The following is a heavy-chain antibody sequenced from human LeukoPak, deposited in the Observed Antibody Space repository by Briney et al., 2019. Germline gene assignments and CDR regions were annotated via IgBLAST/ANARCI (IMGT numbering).Heavy chain of an antibody. CDR1: GGSISSYY. V-gene: IGHV4-59*01. J-gene: IGHJ6*03. D-gene: IGHD3-3*01. CDR3: ARAGLYDFWSGYAYMDV. Sequence: SETLSLTCTVSGGSISSYYWSWIRQPPGKGLEWIGYIYYSGSTNYNPSLKSRVTISVDTSKNQFSLKLSSVTAVDTAVYYCARAGLYDFWSGYAYMDVWGKGTTVTVSS. CDR2: IYYSGST.